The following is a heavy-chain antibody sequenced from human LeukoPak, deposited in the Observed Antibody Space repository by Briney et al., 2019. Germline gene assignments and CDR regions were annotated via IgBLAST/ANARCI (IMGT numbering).Heavy chain of an antibody. Sequence: GASVKVSCSTSGYIFISYTMHWVRQAPGQRLEWMGWINAANGNTKYSQKFQGRVTITRDRSASTAYMELSSLRSEDTAVYYCASDPRFATTVTNPPDAFDIWGQGTMVTVSS. CDR1: GYIFISYT. D-gene: IGHD4-17*01. CDR3: ASDPRFATTVTNPPDAFDI. J-gene: IGHJ3*02. CDR2: INAANGNT. V-gene: IGHV1-3*01.